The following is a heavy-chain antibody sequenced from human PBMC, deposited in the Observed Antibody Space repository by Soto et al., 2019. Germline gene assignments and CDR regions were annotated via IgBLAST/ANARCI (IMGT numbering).Heavy chain of an antibody. CDR1: GDIFDSLT. CDR2: IIPVLGMA. CDR3: ARELGGYDYLYYYYHMDV. J-gene: IGHJ6*03. V-gene: IGHV1-69*08. D-gene: IGHD5-12*01. Sequence: QVQLVQSGAEMKKPGSSVKVSCQASGDIFDSLTINWVRQAPGQGLEWMGRIIPVLGMANYAQKFQGRVTIIADKSTSTVYMELSSLTSADTAVYYCARELGGYDYLYYYYHMDVWGEGATVTVSS.